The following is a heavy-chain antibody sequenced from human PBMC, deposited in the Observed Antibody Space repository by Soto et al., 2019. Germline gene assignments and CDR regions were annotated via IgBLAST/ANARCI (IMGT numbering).Heavy chain of an antibody. J-gene: IGHJ4*02. Sequence: QVRLDQPGAELRMLGASGKLSCKESGYTLTSNYFTGCHRPPGRGLGWMGIINPSGGVTSHNYAQKFQGRVTMTVDTSTTTVYMELSRLRSEDTAVYYCARDRRHSSGLLDNWGQGALVTVSS. CDR3: ARDRRHSSGLLDN. D-gene: IGHD3-22*01. CDR2: INPSGGVT. V-gene: IGHV1-46*01. CDR1: GYTLTSNY.